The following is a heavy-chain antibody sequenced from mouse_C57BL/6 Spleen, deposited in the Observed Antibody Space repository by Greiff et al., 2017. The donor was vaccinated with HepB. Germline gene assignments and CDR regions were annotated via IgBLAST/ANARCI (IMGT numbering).Heavy chain of an antibody. J-gene: IGHJ2*01. CDR2: INYDGSST. CDR3: ARDQGDYYYFDY. Sequence: EVMLVESEGGLVQPGSSMKLSCTASGFTFSDYYMAWVRQVPEKGLEWVANINYDGSSTYYLDSLKSRFIISRDNAKNILYLQMSSLKSEDTATYYCARDQGDYYYFDYWGQGTTLTVSS. V-gene: IGHV5-16*01. CDR1: GFTFSDYY. D-gene: IGHD1-1*01.